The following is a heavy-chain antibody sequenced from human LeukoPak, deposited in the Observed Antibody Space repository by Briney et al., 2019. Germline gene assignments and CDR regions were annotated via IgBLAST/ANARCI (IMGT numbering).Heavy chain of an antibody. J-gene: IGHJ4*02. CDR1: GGTFSNFA. CDR2: IIPVPGTP. D-gene: IGHD5-12*01. V-gene: IGHV1-69*04. CDR3: ARGGGTSRYAAIYH. Sequence: SVKVSCKASGGTFSNFAFSWVRQAPGQGLEWMGRIIPVPGTPDYAQKFQGRVTITADKSTSTAYMEVNSLTSEATAVYYCARGGGTSRYAAIYHWGQGTLLRVSS.